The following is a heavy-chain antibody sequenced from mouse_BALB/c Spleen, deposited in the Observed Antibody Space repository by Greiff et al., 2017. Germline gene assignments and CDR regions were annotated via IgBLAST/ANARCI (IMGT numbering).Heavy chain of an antibody. CDR3: ARYAMDY. V-gene: IGHV1-63*01. CDR2: IYPGSGNT. J-gene: IGHJ4*01. Sequence: LVESGAELVRPGTSVKISCKASGYAFTNYWLGWVKQRPGHGLEWIGDIYPGSGNTYYNEKFKGKATLTADKSSSTAYMQLSSLTSEDSAVYFCARYAMDYWGQGTSVTVSS. CDR1: GYAFTNYW.